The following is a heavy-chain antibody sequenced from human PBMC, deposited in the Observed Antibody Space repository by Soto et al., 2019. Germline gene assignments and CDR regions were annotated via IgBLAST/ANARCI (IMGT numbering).Heavy chain of an antibody. V-gene: IGHV4-39*01. J-gene: IGHJ4*02. CDR3: ARRGTAQWLVRPFDY. CDR2: IYYSGST. Sequence: SETLSLTCTVSGGSISSCSYYWGWIRQPPGKGLEWIGSIYYSGSTYYNPSLKSRVTISVDTSKNQFSLKLSSVTAADTAVYYCARRGTAQWLVRPFDYWGQGTLVTVSS. D-gene: IGHD6-19*01. CDR1: GGSISSCSYY.